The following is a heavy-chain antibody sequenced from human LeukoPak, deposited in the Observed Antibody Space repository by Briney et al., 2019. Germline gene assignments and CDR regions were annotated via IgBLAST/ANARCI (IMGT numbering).Heavy chain of an antibody. CDR3: ANSYYFDY. D-gene: IGHD3-10*01. CDR1: GFTFSNYA. V-gene: IGHV3-23*01. Sequence: GGSLRLSCAASGFTFSNYAMSWVRQAPGKGLEWVSGISGSGGSTYYADSVKGRFTISRDNSKNTLYLQMNSLRAEDSAVYYCANSYYFDYRGQGALVTVSS. CDR2: ISGSGGST. J-gene: IGHJ4*02.